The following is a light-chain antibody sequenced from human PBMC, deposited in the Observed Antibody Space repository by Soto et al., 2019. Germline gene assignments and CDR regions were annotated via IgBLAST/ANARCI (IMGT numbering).Light chain of an antibody. V-gene: IGLV2-14*01. Sequence: QSVLTQPASVSGSPGQSITISCTGTSSDIGGYNYVSWYQQHPGKAPKVMIYEVSKRPSGVSNRFSGSKSGNTASLTISGLQAEDEADYYCNSYTRSSTWVFGGGTKLTVL. CDR2: EVS. CDR1: SSDIGGYNY. CDR3: NSYTRSSTWV. J-gene: IGLJ3*02.